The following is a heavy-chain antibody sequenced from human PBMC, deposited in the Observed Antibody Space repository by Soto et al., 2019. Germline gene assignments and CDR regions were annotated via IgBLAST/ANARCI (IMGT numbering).Heavy chain of an antibody. V-gene: IGHV3-11*06. CDR2: ISSGSNYI. CDR3: ASPLNG. CDR1: GFTFSDYY. Sequence: GGSLRLSCAASGFTFSDYYMTWIRQAPGKGLEWVSFISSGSNYIDYADSVKGRFTIFRDNAKNSLYLQMDSLTAEDTAVYYCASPLNGWGRGTRVTVSS. D-gene: IGHD2-8*01. J-gene: IGHJ4*02.